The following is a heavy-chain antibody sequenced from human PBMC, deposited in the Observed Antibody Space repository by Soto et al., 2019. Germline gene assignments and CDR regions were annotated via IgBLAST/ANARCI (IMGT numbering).Heavy chain of an antibody. CDR2: INHSGST. V-gene: IGHV4-34*01. CDR3: ARGYCGGDCYTYNWFDS. J-gene: IGHJ5*01. Sequence: PSETLSLTCAVYGGSFSGYYWSWIRQPPGKGLEWIGEINHSGSTNYNPSLKSRVTISVDTSKNQFSLKLSSVTAANTAVYYCARGYCGGDCYTYNWFDSWGQGTLVTVSS. D-gene: IGHD2-21*02. CDR1: GGSFSGYY.